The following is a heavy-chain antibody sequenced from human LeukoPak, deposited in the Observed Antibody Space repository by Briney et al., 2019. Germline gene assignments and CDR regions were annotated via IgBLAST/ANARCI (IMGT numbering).Heavy chain of an antibody. D-gene: IGHD2-15*01. CDR1: GFTFSDYY. Sequence: GGSLRLSCAASGFTFSDYYMSWIRQAPGKGLGWVSYISSSGSTIYYADSVKGRFTISRDNAKNSLYLQMNSLRAEDTAVYYCAREYCSGGSCYSAGDYWGQGTLVTVSS. V-gene: IGHV3-11*01. J-gene: IGHJ4*02. CDR3: AREYCSGGSCYSAGDY. CDR2: ISSSGSTI.